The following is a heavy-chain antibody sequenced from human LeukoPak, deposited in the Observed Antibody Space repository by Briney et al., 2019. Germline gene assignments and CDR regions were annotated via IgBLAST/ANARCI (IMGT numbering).Heavy chain of an antibody. D-gene: IGHD1-20*01. CDR1: GGSISSYY. Sequence: PSETLSLICTVSGGSISSYYWSWIRQPPGKGLEWIGYIYYSGSTNYNPSLKSRVTISVDTSKNQFSLKLSSVTAADTAVYYCARERRRYNWNDGGRRIDYWGQGTLVTVSS. CDR2: IYYSGST. V-gene: IGHV4-59*01. CDR3: ARERRRYNWNDGGRRIDY. J-gene: IGHJ4*02.